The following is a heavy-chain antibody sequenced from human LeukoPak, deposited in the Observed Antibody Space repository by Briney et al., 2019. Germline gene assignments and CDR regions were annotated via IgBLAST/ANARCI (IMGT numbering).Heavy chain of an antibody. J-gene: IGHJ3*02. D-gene: IGHD3-22*01. CDR2: ISSSSSYI. CDR3: AREPTYYYDSSGYYSAFDI. V-gene: IGHV3-21*01. CDR1: GFTFSSHG. Sequence: GGTLRLSCAASGFTFSSHGMNWVRQAPGKGLEWVSSISSSSSYIYYADSVKGRFTISRDNAKNSLYLQMNSLRAEDTAVYYCAREPTYYYDSSGYYSAFDIWGQGTMVTVSS.